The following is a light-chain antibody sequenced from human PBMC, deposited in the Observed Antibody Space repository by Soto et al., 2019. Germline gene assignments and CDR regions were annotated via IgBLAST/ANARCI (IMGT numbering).Light chain of an antibody. CDR2: DVS. V-gene: IGLV2-14*03. J-gene: IGLJ2*01. CDR1: SSDVGAYDF. CDR3: SLYTSSSTLGV. Sequence: QSALTQPASVSGSPGQSITISCTGTSSDVGAYDFVSWYQQHPGKAPKLMIYDVSNRPSGVSNRFSGSKSGNTASLTISGLQAEDEADYYCSLYTSSSTLGVFGGGTKVTVL.